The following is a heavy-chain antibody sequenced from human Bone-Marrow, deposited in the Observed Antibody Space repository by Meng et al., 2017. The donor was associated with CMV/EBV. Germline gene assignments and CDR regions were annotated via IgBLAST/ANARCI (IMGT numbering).Heavy chain of an antibody. CDR1: GYTFTSYG. D-gene: IGHD2-2*01. Sequence: ASVKVSCKASGYTFTSYGISRVRQAPGQGLEWMGWISAYNGNTNYAQKLQGRVTMTTDTSTSTAYMVLRSLRSDDTAVYYCARDRCSSTSCPHVDYWGQGTLVTVSS. CDR2: ISAYNGNT. J-gene: IGHJ4*02. V-gene: IGHV1-18*01. CDR3: ARDRCSSTSCPHVDY.